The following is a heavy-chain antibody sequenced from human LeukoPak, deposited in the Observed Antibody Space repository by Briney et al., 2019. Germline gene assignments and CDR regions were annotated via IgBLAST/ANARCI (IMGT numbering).Heavy chain of an antibody. CDR3: ARRSSGSHRAFDY. CDR1: GFTFSSYS. CDR2: ISSSSSYI. Sequence: GGSLRLSCAASGFTFSSYSMNWVRQAPGKGLEWVSSISSSSSYIYYADSVKGRFTISGDNAKNSLYLQMNSLRAEDTAVYYCARRSSGSHRAFDYWGQGTLVTVSS. V-gene: IGHV3-21*01. D-gene: IGHD1-26*01. J-gene: IGHJ4*02.